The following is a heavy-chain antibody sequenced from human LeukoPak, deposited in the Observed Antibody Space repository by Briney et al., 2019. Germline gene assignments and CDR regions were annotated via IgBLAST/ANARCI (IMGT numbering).Heavy chain of an antibody. CDR3: AGGRTAARPGY. Sequence: GGSLRLSCAASGFTFSDYYMSWIRQAPGKGLEWVSYISSSGSTIYYADSVEGRFTISRDNAKNSLYLQMNSLRAEDTAIYYCAGGRTAARPGYWGQGTLVTVSS. D-gene: IGHD6-6*01. V-gene: IGHV3-11*01. CDR2: ISSSGSTI. J-gene: IGHJ4*02. CDR1: GFTFSDYY.